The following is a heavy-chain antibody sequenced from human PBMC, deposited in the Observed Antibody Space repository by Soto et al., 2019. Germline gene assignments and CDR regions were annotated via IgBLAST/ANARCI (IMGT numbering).Heavy chain of an antibody. D-gene: IGHD2-2*01. CDR3: ARPAWAAAPTWFDP. CDR2: INSDGSST. Sequence: LRLSCAASGFTFSSYWMHWVRQVPGKGLVWVSRINSDGSSTSYADSVKGRFTITRDNAKNTLFLQMNSLRAEDTAVYYCARPAWAAAPTWFDPWGQGTLVTVSS. J-gene: IGHJ5*02. V-gene: IGHV3-74*01. CDR1: GFTFSSYW.